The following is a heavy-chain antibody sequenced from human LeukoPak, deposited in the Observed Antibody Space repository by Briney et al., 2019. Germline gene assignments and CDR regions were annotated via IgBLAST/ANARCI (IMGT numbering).Heavy chain of an antibody. V-gene: IGHV3-7*01. CDR3: ARENDYGDYRFDY. J-gene: IGHJ4*02. CDR2: IKQDGSEK. CDR1: GFRFNTFW. Sequence: GGSLRLSCAASGFRFNTFWMSWVRQAPGKGLEWVANIKQDGSEKYYVDSVKGRFTISRDNAKNSLYLQMNSLRAEDTAVYYCARENDYGDYRFDYWGQGTLVTVSS. D-gene: IGHD4-17*01.